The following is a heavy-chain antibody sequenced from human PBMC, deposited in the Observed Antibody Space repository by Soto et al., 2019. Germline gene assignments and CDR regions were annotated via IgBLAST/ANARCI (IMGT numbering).Heavy chain of an antibody. D-gene: IGHD3-9*01. Sequence: EVQLVESGGGLVKPGGSLRLSGAASGFTFITYSRNGSRQPPGKGRRWVSSISSSSSYIYYADSVKGRFTISRDNAKNSLYLQMNSLRAEDTAVYYCAKDGTYDILKAFDIWGQGTMVTVSS. J-gene: IGHJ3*02. V-gene: IGHV3-21*01. CDR1: GFTFITYS. CDR3: AKDGTYDILKAFDI. CDR2: ISSSSSYI.